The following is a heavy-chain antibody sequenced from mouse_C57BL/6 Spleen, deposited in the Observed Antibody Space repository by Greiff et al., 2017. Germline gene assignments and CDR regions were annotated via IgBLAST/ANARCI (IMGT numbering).Heavy chain of an antibody. CDR3: ARDGKSAMDY. J-gene: IGHJ4*01. D-gene: IGHD2-1*01. CDR2: IDPSDSYT. CDR1: GYTFTSYW. V-gene: IGHV1-59*01. Sequence: QVQLQQPGAELVRPGTSVKLSCKASGYTFTSYWMHWVKQRPGQGLEWIGVIDPSDSYTNYNQKFKGKATLTVDTSSSTAYMQLSNLTSEDSAVYYCARDGKSAMDYWGQGTSVTVSS.